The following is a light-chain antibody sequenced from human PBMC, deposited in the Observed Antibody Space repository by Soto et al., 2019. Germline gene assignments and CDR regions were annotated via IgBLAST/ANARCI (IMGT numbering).Light chain of an antibody. CDR2: DVN. Sequence: QSALTQPASVSGSPGQSITLSCTGTSSDIGGYDYVSWYQRHPGKAPKLIIYDVNNRPSGVSNRFSGSKSGNTASLTISGLQAEDGADYYCTSYASGSSHLVFGGGTQLTVL. J-gene: IGLJ7*01. CDR3: TSYASGSSHLV. V-gene: IGLV2-14*01. CDR1: SSDIGGYDY.